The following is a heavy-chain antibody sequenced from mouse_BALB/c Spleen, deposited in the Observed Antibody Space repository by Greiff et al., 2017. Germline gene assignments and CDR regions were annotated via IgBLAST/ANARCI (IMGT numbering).Heavy chain of an antibody. D-gene: IGHD1-1*01. Sequence: EVKLVESGAELVRPGALVKLSCKASGFNIKDYYMHWVKQRPEQGLEWIGWIDPENGNTIYDPKFQGKASITADTSSNTAYLQLSSLTSEDTAVYYCARSDYGSSLYAMDYWGQGTSVTVSS. CDR1: GFNIKDYY. V-gene: IGHV14-1*02. CDR2: IDPENGNT. J-gene: IGHJ4*01. CDR3: ARSDYGSSLYAMDY.